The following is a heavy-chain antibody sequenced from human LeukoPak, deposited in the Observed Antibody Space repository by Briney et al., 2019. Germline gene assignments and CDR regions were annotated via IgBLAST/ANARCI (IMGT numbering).Heavy chain of an antibody. Sequence: SETLSLTCTVSGGSISSSSYYWGWIRQPPGKGLEWIGSIYYSGSTYYNPSLKSRVTISVDTSKNQFSLKLSSVTAADTAVYYCAARLRSFNYYGSGSRYYYYYYYMDVWGKGTTVTVSS. D-gene: IGHD3-10*01. CDR2: IYYSGST. CDR3: AARLRSFNYYGSGSRYYYYYYYMDV. V-gene: IGHV4-39*01. J-gene: IGHJ6*03. CDR1: GGSISSSSYY.